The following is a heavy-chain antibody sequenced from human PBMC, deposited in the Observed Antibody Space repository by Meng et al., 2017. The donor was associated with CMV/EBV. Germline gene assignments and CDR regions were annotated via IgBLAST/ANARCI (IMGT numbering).Heavy chain of an antibody. D-gene: IGHD2-2*02. CDR3: ARMDIVVVPAAILVGAFDI. V-gene: IGHV3-74*01. CDR2: INSDGSST. Sequence: GESLKISCAASGFTFSSYWMHWVRQAPGKGLVWVSRINSDGSSTSYADSVKGRFTISRDNAKNSLYLQMNSLRAEDTAVYYCARMDIVVVPAAILVGAFDIWGQGTMVTVSS. CDR1: GFTFSSYW. J-gene: IGHJ3*02.